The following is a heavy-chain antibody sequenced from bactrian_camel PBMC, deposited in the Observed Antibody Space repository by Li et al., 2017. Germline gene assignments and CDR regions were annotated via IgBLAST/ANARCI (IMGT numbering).Heavy chain of an antibody. CDR3: TAADQYRGSWYDTKSWRY. J-gene: IGHJ4*01. D-gene: IGHD6*01. Sequence: QVQLVESGGGSVQAGGSLRLACAASGYSVSTCCMAWFRQAPGKECEGVAAIVAGGGRTYVADSVKGRFTISQDNAKNTVNLQMNDLKPEDTAMYYCTAADQYRGSWYDTKSWRYWGQGTQVTVS. V-gene: IGHV3S25*01. CDR2: IVAGGGRT. CDR1: GYSVSTCC.